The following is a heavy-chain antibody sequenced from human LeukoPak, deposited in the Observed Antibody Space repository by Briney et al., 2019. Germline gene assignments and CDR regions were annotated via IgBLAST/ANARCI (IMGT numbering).Heavy chain of an antibody. CDR1: GGSISSSSYY. D-gene: IGHD3-3*01. J-gene: IGHJ4*02. Sequence: SETLSLTCTVSGGSISSSSYYWGWIRQPPGKGLEWIGSIYYSGSTYYNPSLKSRVTISVNTSKNQFSLKLSSVTAADTAVYYCARHRPDFRVDYWGQGTLVTVSS. CDR2: IYYSGST. CDR3: ARHRPDFRVDY. V-gene: IGHV4-39*01.